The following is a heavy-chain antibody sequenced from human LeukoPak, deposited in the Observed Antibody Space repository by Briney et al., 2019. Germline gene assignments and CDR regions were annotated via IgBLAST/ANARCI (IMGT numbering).Heavy chain of an antibody. J-gene: IGHJ4*02. CDR3: AKDMTGIVGATPCDY. CDR2: ISGSGGST. Sequence: GGSLRLSCAASGFTVSSNYMSWVRQAPGKGLEWVSAISGSGGSTYYADSVKGRFTISRDNSKNTLYLQMNSLRAEDTAVYYCAKDMTGIVGATPCDYWGQGTLVTVSS. V-gene: IGHV3-23*01. D-gene: IGHD1-26*01. CDR1: GFTVSSNY.